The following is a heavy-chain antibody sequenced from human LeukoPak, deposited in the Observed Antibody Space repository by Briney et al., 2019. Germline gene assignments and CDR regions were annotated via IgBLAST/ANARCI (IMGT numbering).Heavy chain of an antibody. CDR1: GYAFTSYA. D-gene: IGHD5-18*01. CDR3: ARDGVGVAMAIKYYFDY. J-gene: IGHJ4*02. CDR2: INTNTGNP. V-gene: IGHV7-4-1*02. Sequence: ASVKVSCKASGYAFTSYAVNWVRQAPGQGLEWMGWINTNTGNPTYAQGFTGRFVFSLDTSVSTAYLQISSLKAEDTAVYYCARDGVGVAMAIKYYFDYWGQGTLVTVSS.